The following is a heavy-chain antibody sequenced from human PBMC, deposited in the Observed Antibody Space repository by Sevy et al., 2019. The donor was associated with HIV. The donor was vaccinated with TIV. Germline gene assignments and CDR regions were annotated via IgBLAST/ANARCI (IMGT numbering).Heavy chain of an antibody. CDR1: GYTLSQIS. CDR2: FDPEDGET. CDR3: ATTKDYYDSSGSPFDS. D-gene: IGHD3-22*01. V-gene: IGHV1-24*01. J-gene: IGHJ4*02. Sequence: ASVKVSCKVSGYTLSQISMHWVRQAPGKGLEWMGSFDPEDGETIYAQKVQARVTMTEDTSTDTAYMELSSLRSDDTAVYYCATTKDYYDSSGSPFDSWGPGTLVTVSS.